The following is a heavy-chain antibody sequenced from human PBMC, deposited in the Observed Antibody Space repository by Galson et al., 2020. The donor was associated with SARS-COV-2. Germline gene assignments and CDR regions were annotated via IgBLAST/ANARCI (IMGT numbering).Heavy chain of an antibody. CDR3: ARIEMATMGYYFDD. D-gene: IGHD5-12*01. Sequence: SETLSLTFTVSGDSITNRDYYWTWIRQPPGKGLEWIGYVYYSGHTYFNPSLKSRLSISIDTSKNQFSLKVNPVTAADTAVYYCARIEMATMGYYFDDWGQGTLVTVSS. J-gene: IGHJ4*02. CDR2: VYYSGHT. V-gene: IGHV4-30-4*08. CDR1: GDSITNRDYY.